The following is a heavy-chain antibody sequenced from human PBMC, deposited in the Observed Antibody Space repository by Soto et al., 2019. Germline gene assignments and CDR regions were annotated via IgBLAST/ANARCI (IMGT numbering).Heavy chain of an antibody. Sequence: QVQLQQWGAGLLKPSETLSLTCAVYGGSFSGYYWSWIRQPPGKGLEWIGEINHSGSTNYNPSLKRRVTISVDTSKNQFSLKLSSVTAADTAVYYCARVSPGRFPGRDRGFTRENKNAFDIWGQGTMVTVSS. CDR2: INHSGST. J-gene: IGHJ3*02. CDR3: ARVSPGRFPGRDRGFTRENKNAFDI. V-gene: IGHV4-34*01. CDR1: GGSFSGYY. D-gene: IGHD3-3*01.